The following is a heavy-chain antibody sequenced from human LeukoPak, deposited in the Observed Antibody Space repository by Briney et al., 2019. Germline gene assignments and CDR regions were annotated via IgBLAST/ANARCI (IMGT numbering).Heavy chain of an antibody. D-gene: IGHD2-15*01. V-gene: IGHV3-30*03. CDR2: ISYDGSNK. J-gene: IGHJ4*02. CDR3: ARDPGYCSGGSCWLDY. Sequence: PGGSLRLSCAAPGITFSSYGMHWVRQAPGKGLEWVAVISYDGSNKYYADSVKGRFTISRDNSKNTLYLQMNSLRAEDTAVYYCARDPGYCSGGSCWLDYWGQGTLVTVSS. CDR1: GITFSSYG.